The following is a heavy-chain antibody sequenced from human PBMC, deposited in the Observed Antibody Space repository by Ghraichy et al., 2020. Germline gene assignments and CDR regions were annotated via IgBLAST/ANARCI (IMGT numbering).Heavy chain of an antibody. D-gene: IGHD3-10*01. CDR2: IKNKADGGST. CDR1: GFTFSTAW. CDR3: IYNDWHDSVGYYFDY. J-gene: IGHJ4*02. Sequence: GGSLRLSCAASGFTFSTAWMTWVRQAPGKGLEWVGRIKNKADGGSTDNAAPVKDRFTISRDDSKHTLYIQMNSLKAEDTAVYYCIYNDWHDSVGYYFDYWGQGTLVTVSS. V-gene: IGHV3-15*01.